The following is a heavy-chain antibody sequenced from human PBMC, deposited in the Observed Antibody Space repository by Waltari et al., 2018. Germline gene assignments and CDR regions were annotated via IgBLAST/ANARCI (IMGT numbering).Heavy chain of an antibody. CDR2: IIPILGIS. D-gene: IGHD6-19*01. J-gene: IGHJ4*02. CDR3: ARALAVAGPHPPYFDY. Sequence: QVQLVQSGAEVKKPGSSVKVSCKASGGTFSSYTISWVRQAPGKGLEWMGRIIPILGISNYAQKFQGRVTITADKATSTAYMELSSLRAEDTAVYYCARALAVAGPHPPYFDYWGQGTLVTVSS. V-gene: IGHV1-69*02. CDR1: GGTFSSYT.